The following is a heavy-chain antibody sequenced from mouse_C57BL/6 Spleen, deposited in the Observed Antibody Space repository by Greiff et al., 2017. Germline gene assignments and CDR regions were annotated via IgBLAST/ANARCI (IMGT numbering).Heavy chain of an antibody. D-gene: IGHD2-3*01. V-gene: IGHV7-3*01. CDR1: GFTFTDYY. CDR3: VRRGDGYPFAY. Sequence: EVKLMESGGGLVQPGGSLSLSCAASGFTFTDYYMSWVRQPPGKALEWLGFIRNKANGYTTEYSASVKGRFTISRDNSQSILYLQMNALRAEDSATYYCVRRGDGYPFAYWGQGTLVTVSA. J-gene: IGHJ3*01. CDR2: IRNKANGYTT.